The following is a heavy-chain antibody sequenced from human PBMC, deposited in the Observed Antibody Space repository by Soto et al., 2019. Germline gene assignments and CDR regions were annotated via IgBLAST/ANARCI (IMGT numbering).Heavy chain of an antibody. V-gene: IGHV3-74*01. CDR2: INNDGSSR. Sequence: EVQLVESGGGLVQPGGSLRLSCAASGFTFNNFCMHWVRQVPGQGLVWISRINNDGSSRSYADSVKGRFTISRDNAKNTLFLQMSSLRVEDTAVYYCARGVAEMTGSWFWGQGILVTVSS. D-gene: IGHD3-3*01. CDR3: ARGVAEMTGSWF. J-gene: IGHJ4*02. CDR1: GFTFNNFC.